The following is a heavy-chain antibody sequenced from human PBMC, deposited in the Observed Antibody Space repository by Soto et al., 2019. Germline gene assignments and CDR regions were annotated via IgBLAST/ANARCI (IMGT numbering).Heavy chain of an antibody. V-gene: IGHV1-18*04. Sequence: QVQVMQSGAEVKKPGDSVKVSCKTSGYIFSDYGINWVRQAPGQGLEWLGWISGYSGNANLAQKLQGRVTMTTDKSTRTAYMELRRLRSDDTALYYCAKRTSGTTWGESDYWGQGTLVTVSS. D-gene: IGHD3-16*01. CDR3: AKRTSGTTWGESDY. J-gene: IGHJ4*02. CDR1: GYIFSDYG. CDR2: ISGYSGNA.